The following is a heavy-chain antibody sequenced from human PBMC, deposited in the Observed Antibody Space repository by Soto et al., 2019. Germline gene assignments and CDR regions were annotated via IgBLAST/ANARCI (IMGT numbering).Heavy chain of an antibody. J-gene: IGHJ5*02. Sequence: PGGSLRLSCAASGFTFRSYEMNWVRQAPGKGLEWVSYISSSGSNIYYADSVKGRFTISRDNSKNTVYLQMDTLRAEDTAVYYCAKTTGPEHLTGTTRVNRFDPWGQGTLVTVSS. V-gene: IGHV3-48*03. CDR3: AKTTGPEHLTGTTRVNRFDP. CDR2: ISSSGSNI. D-gene: IGHD1-7*01. CDR1: GFTFRSYE.